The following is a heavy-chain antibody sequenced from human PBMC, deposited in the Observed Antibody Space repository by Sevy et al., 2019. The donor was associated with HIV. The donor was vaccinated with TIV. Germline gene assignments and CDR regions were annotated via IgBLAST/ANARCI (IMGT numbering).Heavy chain of an antibody. Sequence: GGSLRLSCAASGFPFSSYAMSWVRQAPGNGLEWVSTLIGGGSRTYYADSVTGRFIISRDNSRNTLYLQMNSLRAEDTAIYYCAKGRVQSGLSGGGANYGMDVCGRGTTVTVSS. CDR3: AKGRVQSGLSGGGANYGMDV. J-gene: IGHJ6*02. CDR2: LIGGGSRT. CDR1: GFPFSSYA. D-gene: IGHD2-8*02. V-gene: IGHV3-23*01.